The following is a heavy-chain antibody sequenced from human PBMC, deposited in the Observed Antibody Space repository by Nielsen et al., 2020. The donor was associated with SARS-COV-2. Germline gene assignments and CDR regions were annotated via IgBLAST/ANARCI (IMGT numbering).Heavy chain of an antibody. J-gene: IGHJ5*02. Sequence: GESLKISCAASGFTFSDYYMSWIRQAPGKGLEWVSYISSSGSTIYYADSVKGRFTISRDNAKNSLYLQMNSLRAEDTAVYYCARDMTHYYDSSGYDNWCDPWGQGTLVTVSS. D-gene: IGHD3-22*01. CDR2: ISSSGSTI. V-gene: IGHV3-11*01. CDR1: GFTFSDYY. CDR3: ARDMTHYYDSSGYDNWCDP.